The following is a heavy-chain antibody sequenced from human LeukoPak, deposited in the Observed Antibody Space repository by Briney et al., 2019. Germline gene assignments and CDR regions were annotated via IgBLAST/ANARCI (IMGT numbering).Heavy chain of an antibody. D-gene: IGHD4-17*01. J-gene: IGHJ4*02. CDR2: ISAYNGNT. CDR1: GYTFTSYG. CDR3: TSGDDYGDYGYYFDY. Sequence: VASVKVSCKASGYTFTSYGISWVRQAPGQGLEWMGWISAYNGNTNYAQKLQGRVTMTTDTSTSTAYMELRSLRSDDTAVYYCTSGDDYGDYGYYFDYWGQGTLVTVSS. V-gene: IGHV1-18*01.